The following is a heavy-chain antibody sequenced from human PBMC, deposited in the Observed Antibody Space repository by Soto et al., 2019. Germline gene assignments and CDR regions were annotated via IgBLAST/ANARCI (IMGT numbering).Heavy chain of an antibody. J-gene: IGHJ4*02. CDR2: ISYDGSNK. Sequence: GVSLLVSCAASGFTFSSYGMHWVRQAPGKGLEWVAVISYDGSNKYYADSVKGRFTISRDNSKNTLYLQMNSLRAEESAGYYCAKSIAARVAPLDYCSQRTAVTVSS. D-gene: IGHD6-6*01. CDR1: GFTFSSYG. CDR3: AKSIAARVAPLDY. V-gene: IGHV3-30*18.